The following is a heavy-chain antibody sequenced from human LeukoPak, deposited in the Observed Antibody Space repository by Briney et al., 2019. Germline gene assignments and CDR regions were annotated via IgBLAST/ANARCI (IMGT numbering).Heavy chain of an antibody. CDR1: GYSFTSYW. Sequence: GESLKISCKGSGYSFTSYWITWVRQRPGKGLEWMGRIAPSDSSTKYSPSFQGHVTISIDKSINTAYLQWSSLEASDSAMYYCARPLYNWNDGVAFGYWGQGVLVTVSS. CDR2: IAPSDSST. D-gene: IGHD1-1*01. J-gene: IGHJ4*02. CDR3: ARPLYNWNDGVAFGY. V-gene: IGHV5-10-1*01.